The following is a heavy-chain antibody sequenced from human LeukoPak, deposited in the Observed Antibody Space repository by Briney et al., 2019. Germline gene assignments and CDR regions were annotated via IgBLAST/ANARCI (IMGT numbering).Heavy chain of an antibody. Sequence: PSETLSLTCTVPGGSISSSSYYWGWIRQPPGKGLEWIGSIYYSGSTYYNPSLKSRVTISVDTSKNQFSLKLSSVTAADTAVYYCARVEGGYDFLWGLYYMDVWGKGTTVTVSS. D-gene: IGHD3-3*01. CDR2: IYYSGST. CDR3: ARVEGGYDFLWGLYYMDV. CDR1: GGSISSSSYY. J-gene: IGHJ6*03. V-gene: IGHV4-39*07.